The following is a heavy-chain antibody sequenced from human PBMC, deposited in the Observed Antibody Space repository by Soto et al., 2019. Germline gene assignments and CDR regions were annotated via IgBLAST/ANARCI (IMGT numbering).Heavy chain of an antibody. CDR2: VWYDGSNE. D-gene: IGHD3-10*01. J-gene: IGHJ4*02. Sequence: QVQLVESGGGVVQPGRSLRLSCSASGFTFSIHGMHWVRQAPGKGLEWVSLVWYDGSNENYADSVKGRFTISRDNSKNPLYLEMNSLTAEGTAVYYCARGPKIVVVGSHYDYWGPGTLVTVSS. CDR1: GFTFSIHG. CDR3: ARGPKIVVVGSHYDY. V-gene: IGHV3-33*01.